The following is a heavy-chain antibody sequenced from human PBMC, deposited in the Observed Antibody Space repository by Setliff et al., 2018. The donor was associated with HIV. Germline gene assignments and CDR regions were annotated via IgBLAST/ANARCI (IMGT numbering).Heavy chain of an antibody. CDR3: ARGIDWGHFYYYYMDV. CDR2: IYFTGNT. J-gene: IGHJ6*03. CDR1: GVSISSTNSY. Sequence: SETLSLTCTVSGVSISSTNSYWGWIRQPPGKGLEWIGYIYFTGNTNYNPSLKSRVTISLDTSKNQFSLKLSSVTAADTAVYFCARGIDWGHFYYYYMDVWGKGTTVTVSS. V-gene: IGHV4-61*05. D-gene: IGHD7-27*01.